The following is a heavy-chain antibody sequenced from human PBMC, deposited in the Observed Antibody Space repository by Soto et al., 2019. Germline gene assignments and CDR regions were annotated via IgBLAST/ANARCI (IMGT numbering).Heavy chain of an antibody. CDR1: GFTFSNFW. Sequence: EVQLVESGGGLVQPGGSLRLSCAASGFTFSNFWMHWVRQAPGKGLVWVSHINSDGSDSTYADSVKGRFTISRDNAKNTLYLQMNSLRAEDTAVYFCVRDDPGLGMDYWGLGTLVTVSS. CDR3: VRDDPGLGMDY. CDR2: INSDGSDS. D-gene: IGHD1-26*01. V-gene: IGHV3-74*01. J-gene: IGHJ4*02.